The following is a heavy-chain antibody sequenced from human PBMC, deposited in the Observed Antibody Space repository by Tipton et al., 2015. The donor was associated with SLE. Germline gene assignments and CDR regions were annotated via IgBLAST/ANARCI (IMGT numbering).Heavy chain of an antibody. Sequence: TLSLTCTVSGGSISSGGYYWTWIRQPPGKGLEWIGYVHYSGSTNYNPSLKSRVTISLDTSENQFSLKMSSVTAADTAVYYCARDPWKRYMDVWGKGTTVTVSS. CDR1: GGSISSGGYY. V-gene: IGHV4-61*08. J-gene: IGHJ6*03. CDR2: VHYSGST. CDR3: ARDPWKRYMDV. D-gene: IGHD1-1*01.